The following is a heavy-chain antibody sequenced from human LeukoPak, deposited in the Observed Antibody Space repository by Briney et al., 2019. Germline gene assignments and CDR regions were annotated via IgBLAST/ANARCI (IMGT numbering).Heavy chain of an antibody. D-gene: IGHD3-10*01. V-gene: IGHV4-4*07. CDR3: ARDSGTTGEVKFDP. Sequence: TSETLSLTCTASGGSINSYWSWIRQPAGKGLEWIGRISGSGTITYNPALQSRLSISIDTSKNQFSLKLMSVTAADTAVYYCARDSGTTGEVKFDPWGQGTLVTVSS. CDR1: GGSINSY. CDR2: ISGSGTI. J-gene: IGHJ5*02.